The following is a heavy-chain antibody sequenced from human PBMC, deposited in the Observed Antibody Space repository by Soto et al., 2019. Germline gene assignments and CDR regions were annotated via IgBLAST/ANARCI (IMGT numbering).Heavy chain of an antibody. D-gene: IGHD6-19*01. CDR3: AQTTGWPGFDY. CDR2: IYTGERT. J-gene: IGHJ4*02. Sequence: QVQLQESGPGLVKPSETMSLTCTVSGASISNKYWNWIRQPPGKGREWIGHIYTGERTNYNPSLKSRVTISVDTSKNQFSLKLGSVTAADTAVYYCAQTTGWPGFDYWGQGILVTVSS. V-gene: IGHV4-4*09. CDR1: GASISNKY.